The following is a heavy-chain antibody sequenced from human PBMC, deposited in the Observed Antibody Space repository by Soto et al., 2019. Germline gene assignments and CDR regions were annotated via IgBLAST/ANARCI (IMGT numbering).Heavy chain of an antibody. CDR3: ASDSHCGGGNCPTCGFDR. CDR2: IYPGNSDT. J-gene: IGHJ3*02. V-gene: IGHV5-51*01. Sequence: PVESLKISCKDSGGGFRVHWVGWLRQMPGKGLEWVGIIYPGNSDTMYSPSFQGQVTISADTALSTTYLQWDTLKPSDTAMYFCASDSHCGGGNCPTCGFDRWGQGTMVTVSS. CDR1: GGGFRVHW. D-gene: IGHD2-15*01.